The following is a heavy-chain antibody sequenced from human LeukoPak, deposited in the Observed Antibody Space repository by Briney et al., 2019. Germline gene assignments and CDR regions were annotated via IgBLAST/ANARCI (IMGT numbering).Heavy chain of an antibody. J-gene: IGHJ4*02. CDR1: GFTFSSYA. CDR3: ARDRYDILTGYLVFDY. Sequence: GSLRLSCAASGFTFSSYAMHWVRQAPGKGLEYVSAISSNGGSTYYANSVKGRFTISRDNSKNTLYLQMGSLRAEDTAVYYCARDRYDILTGYLVFDYWGQGTLVTVSS. D-gene: IGHD3-9*01. CDR2: ISSNGGST. V-gene: IGHV3-64*01.